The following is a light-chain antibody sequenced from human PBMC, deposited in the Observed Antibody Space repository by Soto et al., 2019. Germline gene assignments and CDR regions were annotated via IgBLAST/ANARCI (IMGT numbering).Light chain of an antibody. CDR2: GAS. Sequence: EIVLTQSPGTLSLSPGERATLSCRASESVASSYVAWYQQKPGQAPRLLIYGASSPATGIPDRFSGSGSGTDFTLTIRRLEPEDFAVYYCQQYGSSLWTFGRGTKVEI. CDR3: QQYGSSLWT. CDR1: ESVASSY. V-gene: IGKV3-20*01. J-gene: IGKJ1*01.